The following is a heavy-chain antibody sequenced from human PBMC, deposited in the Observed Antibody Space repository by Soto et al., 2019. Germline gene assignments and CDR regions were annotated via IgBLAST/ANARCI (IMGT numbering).Heavy chain of an antibody. D-gene: IGHD2-21*02. J-gene: IGHJ6*02. V-gene: IGHV4-59*08. CDR1: GGSISSYY. Sequence: PSETLSLTCTVSGGSISSYYWSWIRQPPGKGLEWIGYIYYSGSTKYNPSLKSRVTISVDTSKNQFSLKLSSVTAADTAVYYCARLYCGGDCYLSSYRYYGMDVWGQGTTVTVSS. CDR2: IYYSGST. CDR3: ARLYCGGDCYLSSYRYYGMDV.